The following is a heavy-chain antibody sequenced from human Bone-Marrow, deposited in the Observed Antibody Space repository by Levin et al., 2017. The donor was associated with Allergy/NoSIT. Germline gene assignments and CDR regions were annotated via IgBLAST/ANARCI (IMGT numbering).Heavy chain of an antibody. CDR2: INHAGDT. V-gene: IGHV4-34*01. Sequence: SQTLSLTCAVYSEAFSGSYWSWIRQSPGKGLEWIAEINHAGDTNYNTSLKSRVTLSVDTANYQFSLKMTSMTAADTAVYYCARGLGWPHLVWASNWFDPWGQGTLVIVSS. CDR3: ARGLGWPHLVWASNWFDP. D-gene: IGHD6-13*01. CDR1: SEAFSGSY. J-gene: IGHJ5*02.